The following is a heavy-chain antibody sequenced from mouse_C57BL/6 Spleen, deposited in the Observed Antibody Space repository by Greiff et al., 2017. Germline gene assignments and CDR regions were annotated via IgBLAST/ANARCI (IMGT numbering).Heavy chain of an antibody. CDR3: TREDWDDAMDY. V-gene: IGHV1-15*01. J-gene: IGHJ4*01. D-gene: IGHD4-1*01. Sequence: QVQLQQSGAELVRPGASVTLSCKASGYTFTDYEMHWVKQTPVHGLEWIGAIDPETGGTAYNQKFKGKAILTADKSSSTAYMELRSLTSGDSAVYYCTREDWDDAMDYWGQGTSVTVSS. CDR2: IDPETGGT. CDR1: GYTFTDYE.